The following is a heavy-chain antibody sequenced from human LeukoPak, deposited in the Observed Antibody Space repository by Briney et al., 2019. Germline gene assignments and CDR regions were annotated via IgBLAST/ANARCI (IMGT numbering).Heavy chain of an antibody. V-gene: IGHV3-23*01. J-gene: IGHJ4*02. CDR2: ISGGSGSST. D-gene: IGHD6-19*01. CDR3: AKGSSSGWPYFFDN. CDR1: GFTFSSCA. Sequence: GGSLRLSCAASGFTFSSCALSWVRQAPGKGLEWFSAISGGSGSSTYYADAVKGRFTISRDNSKTTLYLEMNSLRADDTAVYYCAKGSSSGWPYFFDNWGQGTLVTVSS.